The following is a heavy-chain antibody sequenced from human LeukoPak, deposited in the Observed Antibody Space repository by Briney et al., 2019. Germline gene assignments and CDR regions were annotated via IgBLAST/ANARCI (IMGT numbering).Heavy chain of an antibody. CDR3: ATHTISGVVTYASLI. Sequence: GASVKVSCKLSGYTGIELSMHWVRQVPGKGLEWMGGFDPEDGETKYAQKFQGRVTMTEDTSTDTAYMELSRLTSEDTAVYYCATHTISGVVTYASLIWGRGRWSPSLQ. J-gene: IGHJ3*02. CDR2: FDPEDGET. CDR1: GYTGIELS. D-gene: IGHD3-3*01. V-gene: IGHV1-24*01.